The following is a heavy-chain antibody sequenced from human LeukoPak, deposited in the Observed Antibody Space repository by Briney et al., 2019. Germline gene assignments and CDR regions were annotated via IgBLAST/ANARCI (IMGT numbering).Heavy chain of an antibody. CDR1: GGTFSSYA. V-gene: IGHV1-69*04. Sequence: ASVKVSCKASGGTFSSYAISWVRQAPGQGLEWMGRIIPILGIANYAQKFQGRVTITADKSTSTAYMELSSLGSEDTAVYYCARDPDSSSWRPDYWGQGTLVTVSS. CDR2: IIPILGIA. CDR3: ARDPDSSSWRPDY. D-gene: IGHD6-13*01. J-gene: IGHJ4*02.